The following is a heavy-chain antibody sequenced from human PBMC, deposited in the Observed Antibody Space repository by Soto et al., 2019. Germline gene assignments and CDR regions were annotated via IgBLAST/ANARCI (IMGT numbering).Heavy chain of an antibody. V-gene: IGHV3-30*18. CDR2: ISYDGSNK. CDR3: AKDALTVAGPQRGSLDV. CDR1: GFTLSRKG. J-gene: IGHJ6*02. D-gene: IGHD6-19*01. Sequence: GGSLRLSCAASGFTLSRKGMHWVRQAPGKGLEWVAVISYDGSNKYYGDSVKGRFTISRDNSKNTVYLQMNSLRAEDTAVYYCAKDALTVAGPQRGSLDVWGQGTTVTVSS.